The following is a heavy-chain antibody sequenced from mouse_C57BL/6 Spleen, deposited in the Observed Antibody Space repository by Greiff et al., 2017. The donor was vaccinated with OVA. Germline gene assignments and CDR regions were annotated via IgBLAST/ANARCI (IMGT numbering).Heavy chain of an antibody. CDR2: IYPGDGDT. J-gene: IGHJ2*01. V-gene: IGHV1-82*01. D-gene: IGHD4-1*01. Sequence: QVQLQQSGPELVKPGASVKISCKASGYAFSSSWMNWVKQRPGTGLEWIGRIYPGDGDTNYNGKFKGKATLTADKSSSTAYMQLSSLTSEDSAVYFCARKLGGGYFDYWGQGTTLTVSS. CDR1: GYAFSSSW. CDR3: ARKLGGGYFDY.